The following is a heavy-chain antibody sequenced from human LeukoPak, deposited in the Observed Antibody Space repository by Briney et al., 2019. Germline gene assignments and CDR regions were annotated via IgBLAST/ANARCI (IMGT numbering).Heavy chain of an antibody. V-gene: IGHV1-18*01. CDR2: ISAYNGNT. CDR1: RYTFTSYG. D-gene: IGHD3-22*01. J-gene: IGHJ4*02. CDR3: TRHYYDSSGYYLDY. Sequence: ASVKVSCKASRYTFTSYGISWVRQAPGQGLEWMGWISAYNGNTNYAQKLQGRVTMTTDTSTSTAYMELRSLRSDDTAVYYCTRHYYDSSGYYLDYWGQGTLVTVSS.